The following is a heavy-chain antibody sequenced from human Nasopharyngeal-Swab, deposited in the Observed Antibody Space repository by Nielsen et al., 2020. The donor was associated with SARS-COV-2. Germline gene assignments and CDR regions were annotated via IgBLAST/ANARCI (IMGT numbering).Heavy chain of an antibody. J-gene: IGHJ4*02. Sequence: GESLKISCAASGFTFGDFAMHWVRQAPGKGLVWVSRISPDGSTTGYADSVKGRFTISRDNAKSTLYLQINSLRADDTAVYYCTRDFDAATGYWGQGTLVTVSS. CDR1: GFTFGDFA. CDR3: TRDFDAATGY. CDR2: ISPDGSTT. V-gene: IGHV3-74*01. D-gene: IGHD5-18*01.